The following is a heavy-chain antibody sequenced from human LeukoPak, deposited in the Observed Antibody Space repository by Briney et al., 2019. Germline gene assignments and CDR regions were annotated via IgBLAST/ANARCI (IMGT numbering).Heavy chain of an antibody. V-gene: IGHV4-34*01. CDR3: ARQGRNYYGSGTYWRWFDP. D-gene: IGHD3-10*01. J-gene: IGHJ5*02. CDR1: GGSFSGYY. CDR2: INHSGST. Sequence: PSETLSLTCAVYGGSFSGYYWSWIRQPPGKGLEWIGEINHSGSTNYNPSLESRVTISVDTSKNQFSLKLSSVTAADTAVYYCARQGRNYYGSGTYWRWFDPWGQGTLVTVSS.